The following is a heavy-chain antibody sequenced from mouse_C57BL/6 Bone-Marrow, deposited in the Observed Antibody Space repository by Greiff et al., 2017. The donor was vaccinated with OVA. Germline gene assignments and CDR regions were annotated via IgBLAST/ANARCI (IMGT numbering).Heavy chain of an antibody. V-gene: IGHV1-26*01. CDR2: INPNNGGT. J-gene: IGHJ2*01. D-gene: IGHD2-1*01. CDR3: ARYRYGNYDY. CDR1: GYTFTDYY. Sequence: EVQLQQSGPELVKPGASVKISCKASGYTFTDYYMNWVKQSHGKSLEWIGDINPNNGGTSYNQKFKGKATLTVDKSSSTAYMELRSLTSEDSAVYYCARYRYGNYDYWGQGTTLTVSS.